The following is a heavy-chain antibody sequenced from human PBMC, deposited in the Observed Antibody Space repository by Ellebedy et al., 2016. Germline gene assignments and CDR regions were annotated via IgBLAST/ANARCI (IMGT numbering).Heavy chain of an antibody. J-gene: IGHJ4*02. V-gene: IGHV1-69*06. Sequence: SVKVSXXASGGTFSSYAISWVRQAPGQGLEWMGGIIPIFGTANYAQKFQGRVTITADKSTSTAYMGLSSLRSEDTAVYYCARAMVRGVIEGDFDYWGQGTLVTVSS. CDR1: GGTFSSYA. D-gene: IGHD3-10*01. CDR3: ARAMVRGVIEGDFDY. CDR2: IIPIFGTA.